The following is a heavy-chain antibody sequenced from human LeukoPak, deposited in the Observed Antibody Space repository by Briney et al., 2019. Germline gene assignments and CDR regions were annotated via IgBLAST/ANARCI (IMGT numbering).Heavy chain of an antibody. J-gene: IGHJ4*02. CDR3: AGVRAIGFCSGGGCPLDY. CDR1: GGSISSYY. D-gene: IGHD2-15*01. CDR2: INYSGST. V-gene: IGHV4-59*01. Sequence: SETLSLTCTVSGGSISSYYWSWIRQSPGKGLEWIGYINYSGSTNYNPSLKSRVTISVDTSKNQFSLKLSSVTAADTAVYHCAGVRAIGFCSGGGCPLDYWGQGALVTVSS.